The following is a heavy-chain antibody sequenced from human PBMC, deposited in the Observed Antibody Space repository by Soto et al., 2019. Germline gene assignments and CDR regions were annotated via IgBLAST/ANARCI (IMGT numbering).Heavy chain of an antibody. D-gene: IGHD3-10*01. CDR2: IYYSGST. V-gene: IGHV4-59*01. CDR1: GGSISSYY. J-gene: IGHJ1*01. CDR3: ARPPGAYYGSGSYYSFQH. Sequence: SETLSLTCTVSGGSISSYYWSWIRQPPGKGLEWIVYIYYSGSTNYNPSLKSRVTISVDTSKNQFSLKLSSVTAADTAVYYCARPPGAYYGSGSYYSFQHWGQGTLVTVPQ.